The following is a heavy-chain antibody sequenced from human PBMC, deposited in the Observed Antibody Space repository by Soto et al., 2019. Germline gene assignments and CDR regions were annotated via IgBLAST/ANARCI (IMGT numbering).Heavy chain of an antibody. CDR1: GFTFSSYA. Sequence: QVQLVESGGGVVQPGRSLRLSCAASGFTFSSYAMHWVRQAPGKGLEWVAVISYDGSNKYYADFVQGRFTISRDNSKNTLYLQMSSLRAEDTAVYYCANAHNGYDFDYWGQGTLVTVSS. CDR3: ANAHNGYDFDY. J-gene: IGHJ4*02. D-gene: IGHD5-12*01. V-gene: IGHV3-30-3*01. CDR2: ISYDGSNK.